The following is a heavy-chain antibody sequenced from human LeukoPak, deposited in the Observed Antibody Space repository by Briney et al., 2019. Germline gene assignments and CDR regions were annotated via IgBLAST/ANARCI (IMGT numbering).Heavy chain of an antibody. CDR1: GFTFSSYA. V-gene: IGHV3-23*01. D-gene: IGHD3-22*01. CDR3: AKMPYYYDSSGYYNFDY. Sequence: GGSLRLSCAASGFTFSSYAMSWVRQAPGKGLEWVSAISGSGGSTYYADSVKGRFTISTDNSKNTLYLQMNSLRAEDTAVYYCAKMPYYYDSSGYYNFDYWGQGTLVTVSS. CDR2: ISGSGGST. J-gene: IGHJ4*02.